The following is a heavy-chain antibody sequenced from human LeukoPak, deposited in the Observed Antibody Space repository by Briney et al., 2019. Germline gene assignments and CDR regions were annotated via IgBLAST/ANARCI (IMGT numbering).Heavy chain of an antibody. Sequence: AGGSLRLSCAASGFTFSSYAMSWVRQAPGKGLEWVSVIYTAGTTYYADSVKGRFTISRDNSRNTLYLQMNSLRAEDTAVYYCAKSPGTYSYYSYLDVWGQGTTVTVSS. J-gene: IGHJ6*02. CDR3: AKSPGTYSYYSYLDV. CDR1: GFTFSSYA. CDR2: IYTAGTT. D-gene: IGHD1-26*01. V-gene: IGHV3-66*01.